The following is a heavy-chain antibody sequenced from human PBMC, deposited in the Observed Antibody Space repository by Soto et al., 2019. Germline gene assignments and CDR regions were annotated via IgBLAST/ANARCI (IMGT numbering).Heavy chain of an antibody. J-gene: IGHJ4*02. V-gene: IGHV3-9*01. CDR1: GFTFDDYA. D-gene: IGHD5-12*01. Sequence: VQLVESGGGLVQPGRSLRLSCAASGFTFDDYAMHWVRQAPGKGLEWVSGISWNSGSIGYADSVKGRFTISRDNAKNSLYLQMNSLRAEDTALYYCAKSSEVDMVATMFDYWGQGTLVTVSS. CDR3: AKSSEVDMVATMFDY. CDR2: ISWNSGSI.